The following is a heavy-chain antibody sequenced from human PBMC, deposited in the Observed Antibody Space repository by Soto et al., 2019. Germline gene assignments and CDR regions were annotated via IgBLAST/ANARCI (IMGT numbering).Heavy chain of an antibody. D-gene: IGHD3-9*01. V-gene: IGHV3-9*01. Sequence: PGGSLSLSCAASGFTFDDYAMHWVRQAPGKGLEWVSGISWNSGSIGYADSVKGRFTISRDNAKNSLYLQMNSLRAEDTALYYCALIPAAMRYDILTGYYGEFDYWGQGTLVTVSS. CDR3: ALIPAAMRYDILTGYYGEFDY. CDR2: ISWNSGSI. CDR1: GFTFDDYA. J-gene: IGHJ4*02.